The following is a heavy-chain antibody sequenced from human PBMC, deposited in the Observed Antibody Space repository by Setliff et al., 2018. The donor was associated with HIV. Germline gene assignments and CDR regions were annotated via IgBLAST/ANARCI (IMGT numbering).Heavy chain of an antibody. J-gene: IGHJ4*02. CDR1: GYTFTSYY. D-gene: IGHD3-22*01. Sequence: RASVKVSCKASGYTFTSYYMHWVRQAPGQGLEWMGIINPSGGSTSYAQKFQGRVTMTRDTSTSTVYMELGSLRSEDTAVYYCARVEYYYDSSGYYYDYWGQGTLVTVSS. CDR3: ARVEYYYDSSGYYYDY. V-gene: IGHV1-46*01. CDR2: INPSGGST.